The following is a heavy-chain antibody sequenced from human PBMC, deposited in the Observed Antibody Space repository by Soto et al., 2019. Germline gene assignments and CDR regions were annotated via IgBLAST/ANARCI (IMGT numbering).Heavy chain of an antibody. CDR1: GGTFSSYA. CDR2: IIPIFGTA. Sequence: SVKVSCKASGGTFSSYAISWVRQAPGQGLEWMGGIIPIFGTANYAQKFQGRVTITADESTSTAYMELSSLRSEDTAVYYCARDLRDYYDSSGYYWPDSSYGMDVWGPGTTVTVSS. D-gene: IGHD3-22*01. J-gene: IGHJ6*02. CDR3: ARDLRDYYDSSGYYWPDSSYGMDV. V-gene: IGHV1-69*13.